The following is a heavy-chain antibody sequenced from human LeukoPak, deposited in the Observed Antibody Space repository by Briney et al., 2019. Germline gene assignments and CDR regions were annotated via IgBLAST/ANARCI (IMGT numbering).Heavy chain of an antibody. CDR1: GGSISSYY. CDR3: AGYSSGSFYFDY. CDR2: IYTSGST. Sequence: SETLSLTCTVSGGSISSYYWSWIRQPAGKGLEWIGRIYTSGSTNYNPSPKSRVTMSIDTSKNQFSLKLSSVTAADTAVYFCAGYSSGSFYFDYWGQGTLVTVSS. V-gene: IGHV4-4*07. D-gene: IGHD6-19*01. J-gene: IGHJ4*02.